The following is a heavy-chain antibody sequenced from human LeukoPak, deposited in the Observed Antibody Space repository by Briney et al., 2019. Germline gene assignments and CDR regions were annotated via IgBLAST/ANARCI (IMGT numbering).Heavy chain of an antibody. D-gene: IGHD6-19*01. CDR1: GGSISSSNW. CDR3: ARQRVAGMYNWFDP. V-gene: IGHV4-4*02. Sequence: SETLSLTCAVSGGSISSSNWWSWVRQPPGKGLEWIGEIYHSGSTNYSPSLKSRVTISVDKSKNQFSLKLSSVTAADTAVYYCARQRVAGMYNWFDPWGQGTLVTVSS. J-gene: IGHJ5*02. CDR2: IYHSGST.